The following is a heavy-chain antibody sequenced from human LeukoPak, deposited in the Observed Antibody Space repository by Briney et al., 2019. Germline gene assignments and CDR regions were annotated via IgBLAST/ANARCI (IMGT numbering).Heavy chain of an antibody. J-gene: IGHJ1*01. Sequence: GGSLRLSCAASGFTFSSYGMHWVRQAPGKGLEWVAVISYDGSNKYYADSVKGRFTISRDNSKNTLYLQMNSLRAEDTAVYYCAKVDRPASIVVVVAATGEYFQHWGQGTLVTVSS. V-gene: IGHV3-30*18. CDR1: GFTFSSYG. CDR3: AKVDRPASIVVVVAATGEYFQH. CDR2: ISYDGSNK. D-gene: IGHD2-15*01.